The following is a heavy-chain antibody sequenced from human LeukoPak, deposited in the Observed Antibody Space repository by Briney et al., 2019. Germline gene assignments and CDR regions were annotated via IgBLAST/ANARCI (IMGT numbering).Heavy chain of an antibody. CDR2: ISYDGSNK. Sequence: GGSLRLSCAASGFTFSSYAMHWVRQAPGKGLEWVAVISYDGSNKYYADSVKGRFTISRDNSKNTLYLQMNSLRAEDTAVYYCARDQGAVAASDWFDPWGQGTLVTVSS. J-gene: IGHJ5*02. D-gene: IGHD6-19*01. CDR1: GFTFSSYA. V-gene: IGHV3-30-3*01. CDR3: ARDQGAVAASDWFDP.